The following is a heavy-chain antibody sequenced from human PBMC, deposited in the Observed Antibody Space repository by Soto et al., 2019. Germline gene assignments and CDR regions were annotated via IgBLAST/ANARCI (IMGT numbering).Heavy chain of an antibody. CDR2: ISGYNGKT. D-gene: IGHD2-8*01. V-gene: IGHV1-18*04. CDR3: ARRDDGPVYDYYAMDV. CDR1: GYTFTSYG. J-gene: IGHJ6*02. Sequence: QVQLVQSGAEVKKPGASVKVSCKASGYTFTSYGICWVRQAPGQGLEWMGWISGYNGKTKYAQKLEGRVTLTTDTSTSTAYLELRGLNSDDTAVYDCARRDDGPVYDYYAMDVWGQGTTVTVSS.